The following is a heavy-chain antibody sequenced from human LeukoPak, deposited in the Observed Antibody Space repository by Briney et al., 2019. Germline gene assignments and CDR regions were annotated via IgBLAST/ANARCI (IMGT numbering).Heavy chain of an antibody. CDR2: IYYSGST. CDR1: GGSISSSSYY. Sequence: PSETLSLTCTVSGGSISSSSYYWGWIRQPPGKGLEWIGSIYYSGSTYYKPSLKSRVTISVDTSKNQFSLKLSSVTAADTAVYYWARDRGSPRRGFLEWFEFDYWGQGTLVTVSS. V-gene: IGHV4-39*07. CDR3: ARDRGSPRRGFLEWFEFDY. D-gene: IGHD3-3*01. J-gene: IGHJ4*02.